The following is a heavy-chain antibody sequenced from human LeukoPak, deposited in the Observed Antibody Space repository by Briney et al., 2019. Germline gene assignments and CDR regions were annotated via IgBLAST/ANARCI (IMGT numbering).Heavy chain of an antibody. CDR1: GGSISSGTYY. J-gene: IGHJ6*02. V-gene: IGHV4-39*01. CDR3: ARHSRGSEYGMDV. Sequence: SETLSLTCTVSGGSISSGTYYWGWIRQPPGKGLEWIGSIYYSGSTYYNPSLKSRVTISVDTSKNQFSLKLSSVTAADTAVYYCARHSRGSEYGMDVWGQGTTITVSS. CDR2: IYYSGST. D-gene: IGHD3-10*01.